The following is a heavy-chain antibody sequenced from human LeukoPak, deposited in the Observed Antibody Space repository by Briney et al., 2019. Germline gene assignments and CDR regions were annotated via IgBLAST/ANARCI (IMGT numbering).Heavy chain of an antibody. J-gene: IGHJ4*02. CDR3: ARALSGYSSGFH. D-gene: IGHD6-19*01. V-gene: IGHV3-21*01. CDR1: GFTFSTYS. CDR2: ISSSSSSI. Sequence: GGSLRLSCSASGFTFSTYSMNWVRQAPGKGLEWVSFISSSSSSIYYADSVMGRLTISRDNAKNSLYLQMNSLRAEDTAMYYCARALSGYSSGFHWGQGTLVTVSS.